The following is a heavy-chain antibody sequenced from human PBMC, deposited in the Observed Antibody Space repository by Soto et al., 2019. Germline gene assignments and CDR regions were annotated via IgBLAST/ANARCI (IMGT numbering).Heavy chain of an antibody. V-gene: IGHV4-30-4*01. J-gene: IGHJ4*02. CDR3: ARGAYSDSSSYFDY. D-gene: IGHD6-6*01. CDR1: GGSISSGDYY. CDR2: IYYSGTT. Sequence: QVQLQESGPGLVKPSQTLSLTCTVSGGSISSGDYYWSWIRQPPGKGLEWLGYIYYSGTTYSSPSLQSRVTISVATSKNQFSLKLNSVTAADTAVYFCARGAYSDSSSYFDYWGQGPLVTVSS.